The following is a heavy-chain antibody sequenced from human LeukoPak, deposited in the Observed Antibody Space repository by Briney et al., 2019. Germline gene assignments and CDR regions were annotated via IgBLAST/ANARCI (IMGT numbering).Heavy chain of an antibody. V-gene: IGHV4-38-2*01. Sequence: SETLSLTCAVSGYSISSGYYWGWIRQPPGKGLEWIGSIYHSGSTYYNPSLKSRVTISVDTSKNQFSLKLSSVTAADTAVYYCAAPQVGATMDDAFDIWGQRTMVTVSS. CDR1: GYSISSGYY. CDR3: AAPQVGATMDDAFDI. J-gene: IGHJ3*02. CDR2: IYHSGST. D-gene: IGHD1-26*01.